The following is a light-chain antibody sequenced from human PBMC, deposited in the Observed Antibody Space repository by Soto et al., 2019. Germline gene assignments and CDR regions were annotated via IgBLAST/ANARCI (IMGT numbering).Light chain of an antibody. J-gene: IGKJ5*01. CDR2: DAS. Sequence: DIQMTQPPSTLSASVGDRVTITCRASQSISSWLAWYQQKPGKAPKLLIYDASSLESGVPSRFSGSGSGTEFTLTISSLQPDDFATYYCQRYNRYPITFGQGTRLEIK. V-gene: IGKV1-5*01. CDR1: QSISSW. CDR3: QRYNRYPIT.